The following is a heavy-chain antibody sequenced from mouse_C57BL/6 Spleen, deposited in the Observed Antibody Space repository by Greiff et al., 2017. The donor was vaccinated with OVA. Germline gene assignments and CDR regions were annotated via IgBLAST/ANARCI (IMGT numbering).Heavy chain of an antibody. J-gene: IGHJ1*03. CDR3: ARDGWVTTGGYFDV. CDR2: ISDGGSYT. CDR1: GFTFSSYA. V-gene: IGHV5-4*01. Sequence: EVKLVESGGGLVKPGGSLKLSCAASGFTFSSYAMSWVRQTPEKRLEWVATISDGGSYTYYPDNVKGRFTLSRDNAKTNLYLQMSHLKSEDTAMYYCARDGWVTTGGYFDVWGTGTTVTVSS. D-gene: IGHD2-2*01.